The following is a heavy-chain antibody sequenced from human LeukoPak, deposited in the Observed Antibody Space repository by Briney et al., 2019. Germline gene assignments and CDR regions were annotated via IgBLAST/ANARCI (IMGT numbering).Heavy chain of an antibody. Sequence: GESLKISCKGSGYSFTTHWIGWVRQMPGKGLEWMGIIXPXDXDTRXXXSXXXQVTISADKSISTAYLQWSSLKASDTAMYYCARQGADIWGQGTMVTVSS. V-gene: IGHV5-51*01. CDR1: GYSFTTHW. CDR2: IXPXDXDT. J-gene: IGHJ3*02. CDR3: ARQGADI.